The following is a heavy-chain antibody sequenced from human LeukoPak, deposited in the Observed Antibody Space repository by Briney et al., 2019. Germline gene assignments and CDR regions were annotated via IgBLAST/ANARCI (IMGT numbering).Heavy chain of an antibody. V-gene: IGHV1-24*01. CDR1: GYTLTELS. CDR2: FDPEDGET. CDR3: ATDSSSTVAAAGRAEYFQH. Sequence: ASVKVSCKVSGYTLTELSMHWVRQAPGKGLEWMGGFDPEDGETIYAQKFQGRVTMTEDTSTDTAYMELSSLRSEDTAVYYCATDSSSTVAAAGRAEYFQHWGQGTLVTVSS. J-gene: IGHJ1*01. D-gene: IGHD6-13*01.